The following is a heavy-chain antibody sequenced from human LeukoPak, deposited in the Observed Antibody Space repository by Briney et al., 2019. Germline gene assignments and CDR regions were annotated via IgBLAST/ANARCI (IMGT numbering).Heavy chain of an antibody. CDR2: ISSSGSTI. V-gene: IGHV3-48*04. CDR1: GFTFNGYS. J-gene: IGHJ3*02. CDR3: ARDDTYGDYGGNAFDI. Sequence: PGGSLRPSCAASGFTFNGYSINWVRQAPGKGLEWVSYISSSGSTIYYADSVQGRFTVSRDNAKNSLYLQMKSLRAEDTAVYYCARDDTYGDYGGNAFDIWGQGTMVTVSS. D-gene: IGHD4-17*01.